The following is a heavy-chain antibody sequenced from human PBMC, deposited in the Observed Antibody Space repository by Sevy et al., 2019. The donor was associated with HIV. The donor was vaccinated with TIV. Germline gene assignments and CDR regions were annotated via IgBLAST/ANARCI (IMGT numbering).Heavy chain of an antibody. CDR1: GGSFSGYY. CDR2: INHSGST. J-gene: IGHJ5*02. V-gene: IGHV4-34*01. CDR3: ARGRGWFDP. Sequence: SETPSLTCAVYGGSFSGYYWSWIRQPPGKGLEWIGEINHSGSTNYNPSLKSRVTISVDTSKNQFSLKLSSVTAADTAVYYCARGRGWFDPWGQGTLVTVSS.